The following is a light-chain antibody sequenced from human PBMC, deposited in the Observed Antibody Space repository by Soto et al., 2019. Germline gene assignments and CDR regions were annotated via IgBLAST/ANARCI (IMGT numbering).Light chain of an antibody. Sequence: ILLTPSPGTLSLYPGKIATLSCRASQSVTSGCLAWDQQRPGQAPRLVIYGASTRATGFPDRFSGSGSGTDFTLTISRLEPEDFAVYYCQQDGSSPLTFGGGTKVDIK. J-gene: IGKJ4*01. V-gene: IGKV3-20*01. CDR2: GAS. CDR3: QQDGSSPLT. CDR1: QSVTSGC.